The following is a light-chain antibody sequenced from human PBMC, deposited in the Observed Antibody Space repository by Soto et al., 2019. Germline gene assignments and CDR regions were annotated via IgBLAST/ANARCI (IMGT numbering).Light chain of an antibody. J-gene: IGKJ4*02. CDR2: DAS. CDR1: QSISSY. CDR3: QQRSSWPLT. V-gene: IGKV3-11*01. Sequence: EIVLTQSPATLSLSPGERATLSCRASQSISSYLAWYQQKPGQAPRLLIYDASNRATGIPARFSGSGSGADFTLTISSLEPEDFAVSYCQQRSSWPLTFGGGTKVEIK.